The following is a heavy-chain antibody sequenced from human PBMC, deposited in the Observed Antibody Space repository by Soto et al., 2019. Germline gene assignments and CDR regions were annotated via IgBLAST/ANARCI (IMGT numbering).Heavy chain of an antibody. CDR2: ISSSSSTI. D-gene: IGHD3-3*01. V-gene: IGHV3-48*02. CDR1: GFTFSSNS. CDR3: ARVIWSGHLTSDL. J-gene: IGHJ5*02. Sequence: EVQVVESGGGLVQPGGSLRLSCAASGFTFSSNSMNWVRQAPGKGLEWISYISSSSSTIYADSVKGRITISRDNAKTSLYLQMNSLRDEDTAVYYCARVIWSGHLTSDLWGQGTLVTVSS.